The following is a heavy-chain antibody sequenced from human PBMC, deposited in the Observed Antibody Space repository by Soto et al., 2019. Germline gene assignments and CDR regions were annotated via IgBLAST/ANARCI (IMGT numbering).Heavy chain of an antibody. CDR1: GYAFSNYG. Sequence: QIPLVQSGAEVKKPGASVRVSCKASGYAFSNYGISWIRQAPGLGLEWMGWISPCNGNTDYAQSLQGRVTMTTDTSTNTAYMELRSLTSDDTAVYYCATSYDSGFDPWGQGTLVTVSS. J-gene: IGHJ5*02. V-gene: IGHV1-18*04. CDR2: ISPCNGNT. D-gene: IGHD5-12*01. CDR3: ATSYDSGFDP.